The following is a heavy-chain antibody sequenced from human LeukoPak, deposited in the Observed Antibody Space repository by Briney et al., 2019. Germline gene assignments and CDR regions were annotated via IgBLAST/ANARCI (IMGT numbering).Heavy chain of an antibody. D-gene: IGHD1-26*01. CDR2: ISGSGGTT. CDR1: GFTFSSYA. V-gene: IGHV3-23*01. J-gene: IGHJ4*02. CDR3: ATSGSHNY. Sequence: PGGSLRLSCAVSGFTFSSYAMTWVRQAPGKGLEWVSGISGSGGTTYYADSAKGRFTISRDNSKNTLYLQMNSLRAEDTAVYYCATSGSHNYWGQGTLVTVSS.